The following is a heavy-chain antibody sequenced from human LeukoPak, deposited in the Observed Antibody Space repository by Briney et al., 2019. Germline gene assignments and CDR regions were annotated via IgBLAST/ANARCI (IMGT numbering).Heavy chain of an antibody. D-gene: IGHD5-18*01. V-gene: IGHV3-23*01. CDR2: ISGSGGST. CDR3: AKYSYGSLVYYYGMDV. CDR1: GFTFSSYA. J-gene: IGHJ6*02. Sequence: GGSLRLSCAASGFTFSSYAMSWVRQAPGKGLEWVSAISGSGGSTYYADSVKGRFTISRDNSKNTLYLQMNSLRAEDTAVYYCAKYSYGSLVYYYGMDVWGQGTTVTVSS.